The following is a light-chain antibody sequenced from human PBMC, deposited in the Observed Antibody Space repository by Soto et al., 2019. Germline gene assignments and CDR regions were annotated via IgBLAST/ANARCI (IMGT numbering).Light chain of an antibody. CDR2: GAS. CDR3: QQYNNWPRT. J-gene: IGKJ1*01. V-gene: IGKV3-11*01. CDR1: QTVGVR. Sequence: EIVLTQSPATLSSSPGERATLSCRASQTVGVRLAWYQHKPGQAPRLLIYGASSRATGIPDRFSGSGSGTDFTLTISRLEPEDFAVYYCQQYNNWPRTFGQGTKVDIK.